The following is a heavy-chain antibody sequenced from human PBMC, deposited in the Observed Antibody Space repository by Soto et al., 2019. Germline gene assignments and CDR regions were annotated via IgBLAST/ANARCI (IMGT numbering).Heavy chain of an antibody. CDR1: GGSIRNGDYY. D-gene: IGHD3-10*01. V-gene: IGHV4-31*03. CDR2: IYYSGTT. CDR3: ARDTSILGYRSGSYYDY. J-gene: IGHJ4*02. Sequence: PSETLSLTCTVSGGSIRNGDYYWSWIRQHPGKGLEWIGYIYYSGTTYYNPSLKSRLTVSLDTSKNQFSLKLSSVTAADTAVYYCARDTSILGYRSGSYYDYWGQGTLVTVSS.